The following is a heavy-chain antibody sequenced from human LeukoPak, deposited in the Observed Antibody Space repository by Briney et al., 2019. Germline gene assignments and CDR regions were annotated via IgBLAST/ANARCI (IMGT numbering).Heavy chain of an antibody. Sequence: SETLSLTCAVYGGSFSGYYWSWIRQPPGKGLEWIGEINHSGSTNYNPSLKSRVTISVDTSKNQFSLKLSSVTAADTAIYFCARRKRGSGGPFDYWGQGTLVTVSS. D-gene: IGHD6-19*01. J-gene: IGHJ4*02. CDR3: ARRKRGSGGPFDY. V-gene: IGHV4-34*01. CDR2: INHSGST. CDR1: GGSFSGYY.